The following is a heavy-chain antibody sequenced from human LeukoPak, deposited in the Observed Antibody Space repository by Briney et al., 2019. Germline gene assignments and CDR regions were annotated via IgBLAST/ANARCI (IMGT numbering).Heavy chain of an antibody. CDR2: ISGSGGST. V-gene: IGHV3-23*01. D-gene: IGHD3-16*01. Sequence: GGSLRLSCAASGFTFSSYAMSWVRQAPGKGLEWVSAISGSGGSTYYADSVKGRFTISRDNSKNTLYLQMNSLRAEDTAVYYCARHVTFYYYMDVWGKGTTVTVSS. CDR3: ARHVTFYYYMDV. CDR1: GFTFSSYA. J-gene: IGHJ6*03.